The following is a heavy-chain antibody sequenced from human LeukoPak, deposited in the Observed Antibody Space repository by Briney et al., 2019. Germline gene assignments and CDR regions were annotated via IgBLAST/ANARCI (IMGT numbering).Heavy chain of an antibody. V-gene: IGHV3-23*01. CDR3: AKDLLRIYWRTFDS. CDR1: GFDFSSHA. Sequence: QSGGSLRLSCVASGFDFSSHAMTWVRQAPGKGLEWVSSFNDTGSSTYYADSVKGRFTISRDNSKNTLYLQMTNLRAEDTAVYFCAKDLLRIYWRTFDSWGQGALVIVSS. J-gene: IGHJ4*02. CDR2: FNDTGSST. D-gene: IGHD3-10*01.